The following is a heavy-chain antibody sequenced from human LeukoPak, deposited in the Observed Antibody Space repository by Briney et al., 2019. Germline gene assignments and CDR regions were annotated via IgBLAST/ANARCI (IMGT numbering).Heavy chain of an antibody. J-gene: IGHJ4*02. V-gene: IGHV4-39*07. Sequence: PSETLSLTCAVSGGSINSSSYYWGWIRQPPGKGLEWIGSIYYGGSTYYNPSLKSRVTISVDMSKNQFSLKLSSVTAADTAVYYCASLPTVYSRGYLALWGQGTLVTVSS. CDR2: IYYGGST. D-gene: IGHD3-22*01. CDR1: GGSINSSSYY. CDR3: ASLPTVYSRGYLAL.